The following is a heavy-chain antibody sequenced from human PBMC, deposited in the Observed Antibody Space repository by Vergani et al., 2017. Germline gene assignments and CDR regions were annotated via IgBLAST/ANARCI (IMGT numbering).Heavy chain of an antibody. J-gene: IGHJ4*02. D-gene: IGHD3-22*01. Sequence: QVQLVQSGAEVKKPGASVKVSCKASGYTFTSYGISWVRQAPGQGLEWMGWNSAYNGNTNYAQKLQGRVTMTTDTSTSTAYMELRSLRSDDTAVYYCARDINYYDSSAGGANWGQGTLVTVSS. CDR1: GYTFTSYG. CDR3: ARDINYYDSSAGGAN. CDR2: NSAYNGNT. V-gene: IGHV1-18*01.